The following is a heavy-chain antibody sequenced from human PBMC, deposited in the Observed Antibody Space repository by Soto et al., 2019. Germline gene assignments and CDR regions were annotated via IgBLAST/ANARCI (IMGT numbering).Heavy chain of an antibody. CDR1: GGSVSSGSYY. Sequence: PSETLSLTCTVSGGSVSSGSYYWSWIRQPPGKGLEWIGYIYYSGSTNYNPSLKSRVTISVDTSKNQFSLKLSSVTAADTAVYYCARQNPSGTTDLDYWGQGTLVTVSS. V-gene: IGHV4-61*01. CDR2: IYYSGST. CDR3: ARQNPSGTTDLDY. D-gene: IGHD1-1*01. J-gene: IGHJ4*02.